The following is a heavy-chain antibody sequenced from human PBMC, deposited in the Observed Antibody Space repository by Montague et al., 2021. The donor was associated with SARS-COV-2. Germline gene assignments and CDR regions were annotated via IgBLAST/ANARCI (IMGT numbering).Heavy chain of an antibody. Sequence: QSGAEVKTPGESPRISCKGSGYSFTSYWISWVRQMPGKVLEWMGRIDPSDSYTNYSPPFQGHVTISADKSISTAYLQWSSLKASDTAMYYCARRSYSSSWYDYWGKGTLVTVSS. CDR3: ARRSYSSSWYDY. V-gene: IGHV5-10-1*01. J-gene: IGHJ4*02. CDR2: IDPSDSYT. CDR1: GYSFTSYW. D-gene: IGHD6-13*01.